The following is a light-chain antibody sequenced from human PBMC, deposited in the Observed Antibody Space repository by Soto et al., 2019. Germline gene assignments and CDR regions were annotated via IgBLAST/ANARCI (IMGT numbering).Light chain of an antibody. Sequence: DIQMAQSPSSVSASVGDRVTITCRASQGINKWLVWYQQKPGKAPKLLIYTTTNLKSGVPSGFSGSGSGTYFTLTISSLQPEDFATYYCQQCYSFPYTFGQGTKLEIK. CDR2: TTT. V-gene: IGKV1D-12*01. CDR1: QGINKW. CDR3: QQCYSFPYT. J-gene: IGKJ2*01.